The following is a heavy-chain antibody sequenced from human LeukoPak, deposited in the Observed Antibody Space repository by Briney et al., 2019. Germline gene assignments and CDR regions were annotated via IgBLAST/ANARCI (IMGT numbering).Heavy chain of an antibody. Sequence: PGASVKVSCKASGYTFTGYYMHWVRQAPGQGLEWMGWINPNSGGTNYAQKFQGRVTMTRDTSISTAYMELSRLRSDDTAVYYCARGPLRNIVVVPAAKYNWFDPWGQGTLVTVSS. D-gene: IGHD2-2*01. CDR2: INPNSGGT. CDR1: GYTFTGYY. CDR3: ARGPLRNIVVVPAAKYNWFDP. J-gene: IGHJ5*02. V-gene: IGHV1-2*02.